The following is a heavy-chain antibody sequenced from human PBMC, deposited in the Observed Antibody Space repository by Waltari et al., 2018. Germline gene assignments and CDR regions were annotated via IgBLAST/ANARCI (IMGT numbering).Heavy chain of an antibody. Sequence: QVQLQESGPGLVKPSQTLSLTCTVSGGSISSGSYYWSWIRQPAGKGLEWIGYIYTSGSTNYNPSLKSRVTISVDTSKNQFSLKLSSVTAADTAVYYCARSPVTMIVRTWGQGTLVTVSS. CDR1: GGSISSGSYY. J-gene: IGHJ5*02. CDR3: ARSPVTMIVRT. D-gene: IGHD3-22*01. V-gene: IGHV4-61*09. CDR2: IYTSGST.